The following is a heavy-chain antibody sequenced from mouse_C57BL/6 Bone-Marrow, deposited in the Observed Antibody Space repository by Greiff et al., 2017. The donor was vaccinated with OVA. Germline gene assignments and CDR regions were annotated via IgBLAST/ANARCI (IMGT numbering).Heavy chain of an antibody. CDR3: ARNVLITTWYFDV. V-gene: IGHV2-2*01. Sequence: VKLVESGPGLVQPSQSLSITCTVSGFSLTSYGVHWVRQSPGKGLEWLGVIWSGGSTDYNAAFISRLSISKDNSKSQVFFKMNSLQADDTAIYYCARNVLITTWYFDVWGTGTTVTVSS. J-gene: IGHJ1*03. CDR2: IWSGGST. CDR1: GFSLTSYG. D-gene: IGHD2-4*01.